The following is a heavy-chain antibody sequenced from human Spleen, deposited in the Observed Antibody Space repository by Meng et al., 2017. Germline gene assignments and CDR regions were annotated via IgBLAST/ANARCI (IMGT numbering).Heavy chain of an antibody. CDR1: GFTFSSYE. J-gene: IGHJ5*02. V-gene: IGHV3-48*03. CDR3: ARDRRTYYYDSSGFDP. Sequence: GESLKISCAASGFTFSSYEMNWVRQAPGKGLEWVSYISSSGSTIYYGDSVKGRFTISRDNAKNSLYLQMNSLRAEDTAVYYCARDRRTYYYDSSGFDPWGQGTLVTVSS. D-gene: IGHD3-22*01. CDR2: ISSSGSTI.